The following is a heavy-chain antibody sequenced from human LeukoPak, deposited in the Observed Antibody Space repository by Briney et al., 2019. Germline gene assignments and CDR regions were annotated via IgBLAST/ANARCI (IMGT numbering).Heavy chain of an antibody. J-gene: IGHJ4*02. V-gene: IGHV4-59*12. Sequence: PSETLSLTCTVSGGSISSYYWSWIRQPPGKGLEWIGSIYYSGSTYYNPSLKSRVTISVDTSKNQFSLKLSSVTAADTAVYYCARDSNYYGSGSYYYFDYWGQGTLVTVSS. CDR2: IYYSGST. CDR3: ARDSNYYGSGSYYYFDY. CDR1: GGSISSYY. D-gene: IGHD3-10*01.